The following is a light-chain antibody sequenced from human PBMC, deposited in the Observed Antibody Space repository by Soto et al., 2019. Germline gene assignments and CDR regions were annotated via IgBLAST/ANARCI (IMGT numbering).Light chain of an antibody. CDR1: QNVANY. Sequence: LTQSPAPLSLSPGERATLSCRASQNVANYLDWYQQKPGQSPRLLIYGASTRATGIPARFSGSGSGTEFTLTISSLQSEDFAVYYCQQYNNWLPITFGEGTRLEIK. CDR2: GAS. J-gene: IGKJ5*01. V-gene: IGKV3-15*01. CDR3: QQYNNWLPIT.